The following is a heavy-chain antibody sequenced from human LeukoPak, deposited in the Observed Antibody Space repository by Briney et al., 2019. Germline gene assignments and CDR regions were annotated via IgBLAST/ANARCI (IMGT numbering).Heavy chain of an antibody. CDR2: ISPSGTT. CDR3: ARDFYASGFYFWFDP. Sequence: PSETLSLTRTVSGGYTGSHYWSWIRQPAGKGLEWIGRISPSGTTHYNPSLGSRVTMSVDTSKNYFSLRLSSVTAADTAVYYCARDFYASGFYFWFDPWGQGMLVTVSS. V-gene: IGHV4-4*07. CDR1: GGYTGSHY. J-gene: IGHJ5*02. D-gene: IGHD2/OR15-2a*01.